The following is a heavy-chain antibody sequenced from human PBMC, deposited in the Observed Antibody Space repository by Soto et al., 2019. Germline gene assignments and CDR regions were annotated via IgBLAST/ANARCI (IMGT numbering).Heavy chain of an antibody. CDR2: ISSSGSTI. CDR1: GFTFSDYY. J-gene: IGHJ4*02. V-gene: IGHV3-11*01. D-gene: IGHD3-10*01. CDR3: AREPRHPYYYGSGNNNNYFDY. Sequence: GGSLRLSCAASGFTFSDYYMSWIRQAPGKGLEWVSYISSSGSTIYYADSVKGRFTISRDNAKNSLYLQMNSLRAEDTAVYYCAREPRHPYYYGSGNNNNYFDYWGQGTLVTVSS.